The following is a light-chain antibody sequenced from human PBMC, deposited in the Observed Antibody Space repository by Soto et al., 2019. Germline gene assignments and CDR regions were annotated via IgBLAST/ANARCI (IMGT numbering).Light chain of an antibody. V-gene: IGKV3-20*01. CDR2: GAS. Sequence: DIVLTQSPGTLSLSPGERATLSCRASETVNSNYLAWYQQKRGQAPRLLIYGASRRATGIPSRFSGSGSGTEFTLTISSLQPDDFATYYCQHYNSYSEAFGQGTKVDIK. J-gene: IGKJ1*01. CDR3: QHYNSYSEA. CDR1: ETVNSNY.